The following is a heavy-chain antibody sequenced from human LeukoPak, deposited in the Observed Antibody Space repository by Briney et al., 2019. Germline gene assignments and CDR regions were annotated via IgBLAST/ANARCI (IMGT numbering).Heavy chain of an antibody. Sequence: GGSLRLSCAASEFTFSTYYMNWVRQAPGKGLECVSSISGSSDHIHYADSVQGRFTISRDNAKNSLSLQMNSLRTEDTAVYYCARDVKGMDAFDIWGQGTMVTVSS. J-gene: IGHJ3*02. V-gene: IGHV3-21*01. CDR2: ISGSSDHI. CDR3: ARDVKGMDAFDI. CDR1: EFTFSTYY.